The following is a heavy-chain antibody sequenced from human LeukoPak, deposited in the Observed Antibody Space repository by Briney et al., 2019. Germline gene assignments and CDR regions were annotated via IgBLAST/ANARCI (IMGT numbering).Heavy chain of an antibody. D-gene: IGHD2-15*01. Sequence: GGSLRLSCAASGFTFSSYWMSWVRQAPGKGLEWVANIKKDGSEKYYVDSVKGRFTISRDNAKTSLYLQMNSLRAEDTAVYYCARASAVVAASFSGYYYYMDVWGKGTTVTVSS. V-gene: IGHV3-7*01. CDR2: IKKDGSEK. J-gene: IGHJ6*03. CDR1: GFTFSSYW. CDR3: ARASAVVAASFSGYYYYMDV.